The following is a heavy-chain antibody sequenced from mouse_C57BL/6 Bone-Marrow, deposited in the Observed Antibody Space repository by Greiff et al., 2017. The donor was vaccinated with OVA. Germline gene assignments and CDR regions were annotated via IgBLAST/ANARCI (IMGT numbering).Heavy chain of an antibody. D-gene: IGHD2-3*01. J-gene: IGHJ2*01. Sequence: VQLQQSGAELVKPGASVKLSCTASGFNIKDYYMHWVKQRTEQGLEWIGRIDPEDGETKYAPTFQGKATITADTSSNTAYLQLSSLTSEDTAVYYGARDGYYVDYWGQGTTLTVSS. CDR3: ARDGYYVDY. CDR1: GFNIKDYY. CDR2: IDPEDGET. V-gene: IGHV14-2*01.